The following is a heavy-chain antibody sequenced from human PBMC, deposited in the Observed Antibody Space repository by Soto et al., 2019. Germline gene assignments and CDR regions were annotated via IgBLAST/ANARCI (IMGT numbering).Heavy chain of an antibody. J-gene: IGHJ5*02. CDR2: IIPIFGTA. D-gene: IGHD6-13*01. CDR1: GGTFSSYA. V-gene: IGHV1-69*12. Sequence: QVQLVQSGAEVKKPGSSVKVSCKASGGTFSSYAISWVRQAPGQGLEWMGGIIPIFGTANYAQKFQGRVTITADESTSTDYMELSSLRSEDTAVYYGARGGAAAGPSWLDPWGQGTLVTVSS. CDR3: ARGGAAAGPSWLDP.